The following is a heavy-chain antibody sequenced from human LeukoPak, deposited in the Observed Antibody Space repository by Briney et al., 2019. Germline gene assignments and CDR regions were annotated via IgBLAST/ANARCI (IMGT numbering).Heavy chain of an antibody. CDR3: TRGRVATPNWFDP. D-gene: IGHD2-15*01. Sequence: GASVKVSCKASGYPFTSYDINWVRQATGQGLEWMGWMNPNSANTGYAQKFQGRLTMTSNASISTAYMELSSLRSEDTALYYCTRGRVATPNWFDPWGQGTLVTVSS. V-gene: IGHV1-8*01. CDR2: MNPNSANT. J-gene: IGHJ5*02. CDR1: GYPFTSYD.